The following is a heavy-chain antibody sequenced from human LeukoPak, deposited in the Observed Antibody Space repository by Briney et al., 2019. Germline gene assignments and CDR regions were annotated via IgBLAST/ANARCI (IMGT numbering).Heavy chain of an antibody. CDR3: ARGPEELRYFKYYYYYMDV. CDR2: IKQDGSEK. CDR1: GFTFSSYW. J-gene: IGHJ6*03. V-gene: IGHV3-7*01. D-gene: IGHD3-9*01. Sequence: GGSLRLSCAASGFTFSSYWMSWVRQAPGKGLEWVANIKQDGSEKYYVDSVKGRFTISRDNAKNSLYLQMNSLRAEDTAVYYCARGPEELRYFKYYYYYMDVWGKGTTVTISS.